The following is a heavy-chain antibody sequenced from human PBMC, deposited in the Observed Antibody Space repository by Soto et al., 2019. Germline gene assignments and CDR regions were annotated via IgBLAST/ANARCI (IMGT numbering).Heavy chain of an antibody. CDR1: GFTFSSYW. J-gene: IGHJ4*02. CDR3: ARDRRYYGSGAGNFDY. D-gene: IGHD3-10*01. Sequence: PGGSLRLSCAASGFTFSSYWMSWVRQAPGKGLEWVANIKQDGSEKYYVDSVKGRFTISRDNAKNSLYLQMNSLRAEDTAVYYCARDRRYYGSGAGNFDYWGQGTLVTVSS. V-gene: IGHV3-7*01. CDR2: IKQDGSEK.